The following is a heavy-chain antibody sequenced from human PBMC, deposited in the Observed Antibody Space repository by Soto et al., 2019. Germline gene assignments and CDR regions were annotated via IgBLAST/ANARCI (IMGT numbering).Heavy chain of an antibody. CDR1: GYTFTSYD. J-gene: IGHJ5*02. D-gene: IGHD2-15*01. Sequence: ASVKVSCKASGYTFTSYDINWVRQATGQGLEWMGWMNPNSGNTGYAQKFQGRVTMTRNTSISTAYMELSSLRSEDTAVYYRARLGYCSGGSCYSGWFVPWGQRILVTVSP. CDR2: MNPNSGNT. V-gene: IGHV1-8*01. CDR3: ARLGYCSGGSCYSGWFVP.